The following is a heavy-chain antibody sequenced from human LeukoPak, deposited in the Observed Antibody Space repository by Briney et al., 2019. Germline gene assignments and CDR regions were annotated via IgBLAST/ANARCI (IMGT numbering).Heavy chain of an antibody. CDR1: GLTFNKYA. V-gene: IGHV3-23*01. Sequence: GGSLRLSCAVSGLTFNKYAMNWVRQGPGKGLERGSGIGASGATTYYADSVKGRFTISRDNSKNTLFLQLESLRADDTGVYFCAKDLEAVAGTIVNDYWGQGTPVTVSS. CDR2: IGASGATT. J-gene: IGHJ4*02. D-gene: IGHD6-19*01. CDR3: AKDLEAVAGTIVNDY.